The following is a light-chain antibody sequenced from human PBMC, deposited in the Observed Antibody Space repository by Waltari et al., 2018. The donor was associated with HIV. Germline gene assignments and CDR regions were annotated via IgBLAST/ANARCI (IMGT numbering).Light chain of an antibody. Sequence: QSALTQPASVSGSPGQSITISCSGTSSDISTYNFFSWYQKHPDKAPKLLIYDLDTRPSGVPRRFSGSKSGDTASLTISAIQADDEADYFCSSYTTTNTVVFGGGTKVSVL. V-gene: IGLV2-14*03. CDR1: SSDISTYNF. J-gene: IGLJ2*01. CDR2: DLD. CDR3: SSYTTTNTVV.